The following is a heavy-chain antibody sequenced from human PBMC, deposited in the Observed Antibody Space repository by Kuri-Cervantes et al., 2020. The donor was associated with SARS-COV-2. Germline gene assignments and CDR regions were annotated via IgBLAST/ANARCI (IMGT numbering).Heavy chain of an antibody. CDR3: ARAPKGDYDYVWGSYRYYSYYFDY. V-gene: IGHV4-59*01. J-gene: IGHJ4*02. CDR1: GGSISSYY. Sequence: SETLSLTCTVSGGSISSYYWSWIRQPPGKGLEWIGYIYYSGSTNYNPSLKSRVTISVDTSKNQFSLKLSSVTAADTAVYYCARAPKGDYDYVWGSYRYYSYYFDYWGQGTLVTVSS. D-gene: IGHD3-16*02. CDR2: IYYSGST.